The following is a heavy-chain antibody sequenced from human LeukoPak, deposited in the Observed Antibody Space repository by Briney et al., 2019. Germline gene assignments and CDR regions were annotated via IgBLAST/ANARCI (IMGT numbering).Heavy chain of an antibody. J-gene: IGHJ6*03. CDR3: ASCSQQYYYMDV. CDR1: GFAFSSYS. Sequence: GGSLRLSCAASGFAFSSYSMNWVRQAPGKGLEWVSSISSSSSYIYYADSVKGRFTISRDNAKNSLYLQMNSLRAEDTAVYYCASCSQQYYYMDVWGKGTTVTVSS. D-gene: IGHD1/OR15-1a*01. CDR2: ISSSSSYI. V-gene: IGHV3-21*01.